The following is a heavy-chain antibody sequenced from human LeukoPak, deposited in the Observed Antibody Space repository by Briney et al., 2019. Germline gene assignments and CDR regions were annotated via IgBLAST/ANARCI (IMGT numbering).Heavy chain of an antibody. CDR1: GDSVSSNSAT. CDR3: ARGSSSRSWYFDY. J-gene: IGHJ4*02. D-gene: IGHD6-13*01. V-gene: IGHV6-1*01. CDR2: TYYRSKRYN. Sequence: SQTLSLTCAISGDSVSSNSATWTWIRQSPSRGLEWLGRTYYRSKRYNDYAVSVKSRILINPDTSKNQFSLQLNSVTPEDTAVYYCARGSSSRSWYFDYWGQGTLVTVSS.